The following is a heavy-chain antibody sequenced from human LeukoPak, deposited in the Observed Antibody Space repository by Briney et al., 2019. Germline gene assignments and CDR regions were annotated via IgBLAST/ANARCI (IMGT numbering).Heavy chain of an antibody. Sequence: GKSLRLSCAASGFIFSNYAMHWVRQAPGKGLEWVSFISSGGTYEYYADSVKGRFTISRDNSKNTLYLQLNSLRAEDTAVYYCARDSTYYYDSGSSGPHYFDNWGQGTLVTVSS. V-gene: IGHV3-30*01. CDR2: ISSGGTYE. J-gene: IGHJ4*02. CDR3: ARDSTYYYDSGSSGPHYFDN. D-gene: IGHD3-10*01. CDR1: GFIFSNYA.